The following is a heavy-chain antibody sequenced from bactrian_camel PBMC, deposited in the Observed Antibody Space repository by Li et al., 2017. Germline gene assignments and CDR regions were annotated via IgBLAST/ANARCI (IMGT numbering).Heavy chain of an antibody. CDR1: GLTFSAYW. CDR3: AAASDYGLGTPFYTFDY. V-gene: IGHV3S26*01. CDR2: IDSDGST. J-gene: IGHJ6*01. D-gene: IGHD5*01. Sequence: HVQLVESGGGSVQPGGSLRLPCAASGLTFSAYWMYWVRKAPGKEREGVAAIDSDGSTSYADSVKGRFTISQDNAKNTLILQMNSLKPEDTAVYYCAAASDYGLGTPFYTFDYWGQGTQVTVS.